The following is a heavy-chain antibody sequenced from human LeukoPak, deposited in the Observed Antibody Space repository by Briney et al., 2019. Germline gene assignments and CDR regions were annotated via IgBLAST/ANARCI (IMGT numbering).Heavy chain of an antibody. CDR2: IKQDGSEK. Sequence: GGSLRLSCAASGFTFSSYWMSWVRQAPGKGLEWVANIKQDGSEKYYVDSVKGRFTISRDNAKNSLYLQMNSLRAEDTAVYYCARVDYYDSSGYWDYWGQGTLVTVSS. V-gene: IGHV3-7*04. CDR3: ARVDYYDSSGYWDY. CDR1: GFTFSSYW. J-gene: IGHJ4*02. D-gene: IGHD3-22*01.